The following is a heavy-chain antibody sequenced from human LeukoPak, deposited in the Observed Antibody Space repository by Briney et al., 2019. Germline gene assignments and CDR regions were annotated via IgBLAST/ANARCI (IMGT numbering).Heavy chain of an antibody. J-gene: IGHJ4*02. CDR2: IIPIFGTA. D-gene: IGHD6-13*01. Sequence: SVKVSCKASGGTFSGYAISWVRQAPGQGLEWMGGIIPIFGTANYAQKFQGRVTITADESTSTAYMELSSLRSEDTAVYYCARLLNSIAAAGKSDYWGQGTLVTVSS. V-gene: IGHV1-69*01. CDR1: GGTFSGYA. CDR3: ARLLNSIAAAGKSDY.